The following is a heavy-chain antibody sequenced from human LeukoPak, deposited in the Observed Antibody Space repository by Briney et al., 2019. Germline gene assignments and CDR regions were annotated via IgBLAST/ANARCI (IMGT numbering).Heavy chain of an antibody. Sequence: GGSLRLSGVVSKFTFSDYWMHWVRQAPGEGLVWVSLINGDCSSTAYADSVKDRFTTSSDNAKNTLYLQMNSLRAEDTAVYYGGRVRYSYGLLDYGGRGTLVTVS. J-gene: IGHJ4*02. CDR3: GRVRYSYGLLDY. V-gene: IGHV3-74*01. CDR1: KFTFSDYW. CDR2: INGDCSST. D-gene: IGHD5-18*01.